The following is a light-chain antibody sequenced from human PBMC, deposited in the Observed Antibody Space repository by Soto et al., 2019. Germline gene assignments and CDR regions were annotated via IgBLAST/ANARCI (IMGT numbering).Light chain of an antibody. CDR2: DAS. J-gene: IGKJ1*01. Sequence: DIQMTQSPSTLCSSLGDRVTITCRASQSIRTYLNWYHQKPEKAPKLLIYDASSLESGVPSRFSGSGSGTEFTLTISSLKPDDFATYDCQQYNSYGTFCQGTKVDIK. V-gene: IGKV1-5*01. CDR3: QQYNSYGT. CDR1: QSIRTY.